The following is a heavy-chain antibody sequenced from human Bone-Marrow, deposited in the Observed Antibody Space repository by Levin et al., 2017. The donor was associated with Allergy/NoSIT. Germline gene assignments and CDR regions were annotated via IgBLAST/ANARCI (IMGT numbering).Heavy chain of an antibody. CDR2: ITTHNGKP. CDR1: GYTFITYP. Sequence: ASVKVSCKPSGYTFITYPISWVRQVPGQGLEWMGWITTHNGKPDYAPQFLDRVTMTTDTSASTVYMDLRTLTSDDSAAYYCARGQAAAGLDYWGQGTLVTVSS. V-gene: IGHV1-18*01. D-gene: IGHD6-13*01. J-gene: IGHJ4*02. CDR3: ARGQAAAGLDY.